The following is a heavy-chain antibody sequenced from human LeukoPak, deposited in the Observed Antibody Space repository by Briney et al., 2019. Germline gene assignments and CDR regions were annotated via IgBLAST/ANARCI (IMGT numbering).Heavy chain of an antibody. CDR2: ISSDGTVT. Sequence: GKSLKISCTASGFTLRNYWMHWVRQVPGKRLVWLSRISSDGTVTNYADSVQGRFTISRDNAKNIVYLQISNLRTEDTGVYYCARYSSSSGGASYYLDYWGHGTLVTVSS. CDR3: ARYSSSSGGASYYLDY. CDR1: GFTLRNYW. D-gene: IGHD6-6*01. J-gene: IGHJ4*01. V-gene: IGHV3-74*01.